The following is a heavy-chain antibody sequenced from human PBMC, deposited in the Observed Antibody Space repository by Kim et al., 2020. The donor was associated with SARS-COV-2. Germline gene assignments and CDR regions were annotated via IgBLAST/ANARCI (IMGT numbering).Heavy chain of an antibody. Sequence: SETLSLTCTVSGGSISSYYWNWIRQPPGKGLEWIGYIYYSGSTNYNPSLKSRVTISVDTSKNQVSLRLSSVTAADTAVYYCARGPPWSGSYTYYFDYWGQGALVTVSS. CDR1: GGSISSYY. J-gene: IGHJ4*02. D-gene: IGHD3-3*01. CDR3: ARGPPWSGSYTYYFDY. CDR2: IYYSGST. V-gene: IGHV4-59*08.